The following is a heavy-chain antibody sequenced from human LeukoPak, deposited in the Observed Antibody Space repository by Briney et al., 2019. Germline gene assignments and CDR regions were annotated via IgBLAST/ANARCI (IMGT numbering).Heavy chain of an antibody. CDR2: IYSGGST. V-gene: IGHV3-66*01. CDR1: GFTFSSNY. CDR3: ARDHYSYVDTAMVGYFDY. J-gene: IGHJ4*02. D-gene: IGHD5-18*01. Sequence: QPGGSLRLSCAASGFTFSSNYMSWVRQAPGKGLEWVSVIYSGGSTYYADSVKGRFTISRDNSKNTLYLQMNSLRAEDTAVYYCARDHYSYVDTAMVGYFDYWGQGTLATVSS.